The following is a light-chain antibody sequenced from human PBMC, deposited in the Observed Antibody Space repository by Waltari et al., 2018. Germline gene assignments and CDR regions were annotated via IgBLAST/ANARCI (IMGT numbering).Light chain of an antibody. J-gene: IGLJ2*01. CDR3: SSYAGSSKGV. Sequence: QSALTQPASVSGSPGQSITISCPGTSSDVGNYKRVSWYQQHPGKAPKLMIYAVSKRPSGVSDRVSGSKSGDMASLTISGLQPEDEAEYFCSSYAGSSKGVFGGGTKVTVL. V-gene: IGLV2-23*02. CDR2: AVS. CDR1: SSDVGNYKR.